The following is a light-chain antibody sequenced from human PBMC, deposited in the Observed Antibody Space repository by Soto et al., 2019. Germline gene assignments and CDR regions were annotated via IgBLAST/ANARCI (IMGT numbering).Light chain of an antibody. Sequence: EVVMTQSPATLSVSLGDRATLSCRASQSVSSNLAWYQQKPGQAPRLLTYDTSTRATGIPARFSGSGSGTEFTLTIRSLQSEDFAVYYCQQYNNWPPITFGQGTRLEIK. CDR2: DTS. V-gene: IGKV3-15*01. CDR1: QSVSSN. J-gene: IGKJ5*01. CDR3: QQYNNWPPIT.